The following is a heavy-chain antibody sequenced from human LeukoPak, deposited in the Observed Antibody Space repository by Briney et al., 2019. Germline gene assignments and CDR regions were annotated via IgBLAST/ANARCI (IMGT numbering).Heavy chain of an antibody. V-gene: IGHV3-30*14. CDR1: GFTFSSYA. D-gene: IGHD6-13*01. J-gene: IGHJ6*02. CDR2: ISYDGSNK. CDR3: ARDEARLAAADTYYYYGMDV. Sequence: GGSLRLSCAASGFTFSSYAMHWVRQAPGKGLEWVAVISYDGSNKYYADSVKGRFTISRDNSKNTLYLQMNSLRAEDTAVYYCARDEARLAAADTYYYYGMDVWGQGTTVTVSS.